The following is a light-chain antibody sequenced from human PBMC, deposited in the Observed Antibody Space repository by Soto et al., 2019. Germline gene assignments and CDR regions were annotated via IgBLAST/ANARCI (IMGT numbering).Light chain of an antibody. CDR1: SSDIGGYNY. CDR3: TSYTSSSTLV. J-gene: IGLJ2*01. Sequence: QSALTQPASVSGSPGQSITISCTGTSSDIGGYNYVSWYQQHPGKAPKLMIYEVSNRPSGISYRFSGSKSGNTASLTISGLQPGDEADYYCTSYTSSSTLVFGGGTKLTVL. V-gene: IGLV2-14*01. CDR2: EVS.